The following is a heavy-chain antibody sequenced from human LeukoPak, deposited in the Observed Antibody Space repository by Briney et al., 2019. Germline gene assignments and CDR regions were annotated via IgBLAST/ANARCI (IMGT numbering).Heavy chain of an antibody. CDR2: ISGSGGST. J-gene: IGHJ4*02. D-gene: IGHD3-10*01. V-gene: IGHV3-23*01. CDR1: GFTFSSSA. CDR3: AKDEGYYGSGSYPDY. Sequence: GGSLSLSCAASGFTFSSSAMSWVRQAPGKGLEWVSAISGSGGSTYYADSVKGRFTISRDNSKNTLYLQMNSLRAEDTAVYYCAKDEGYYGSGSYPDYWGQGTLVTVSS.